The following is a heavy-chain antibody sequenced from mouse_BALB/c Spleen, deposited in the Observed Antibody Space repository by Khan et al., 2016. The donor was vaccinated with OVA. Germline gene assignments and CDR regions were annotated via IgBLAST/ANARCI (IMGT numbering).Heavy chain of an antibody. CDR1: GYTFTNYG. J-gene: IGHJ3*01. Sequence: QIQLVQSGPELKKPGETVKISCKASGYTFTNYGMNWVKQAPGKGLKWMGWINIYTGEPTYADDFKGRFAFSLETTASTAHLELNNLKNEDTATYCCARSNGTYWFVYWGQGTLVTVSA. CDR3: ARSNGTYWFVY. CDR2: INIYTGEP. D-gene: IGHD2-1*01. V-gene: IGHV9-3-1*01.